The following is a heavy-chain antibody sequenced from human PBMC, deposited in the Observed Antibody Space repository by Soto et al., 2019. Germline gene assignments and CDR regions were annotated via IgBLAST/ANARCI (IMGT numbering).Heavy chain of an antibody. D-gene: IGHD1-7*01. CDR3: ASPVHGTTVGR. V-gene: IGHV4-4*02. CDR2: IYRTGST. Sequence: PSETLSLTCAVSGGSFTSNNWWTWVRQPPGQGLEWIGEIYRTGSTNYNPSLKSRVTISLDKSENQFSLKVNSLTAADTGDYYYASPVHGTTVGRWGQVNLVT. J-gene: IGHJ4*02. CDR1: GGSFTSNNW.